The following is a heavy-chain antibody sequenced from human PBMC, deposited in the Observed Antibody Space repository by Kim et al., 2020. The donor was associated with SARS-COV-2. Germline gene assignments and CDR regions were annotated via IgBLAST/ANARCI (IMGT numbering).Heavy chain of an antibody. CDR3: ARDPLLFYYYDSSGYFDY. CDR2: ISSSGSTI. V-gene: IGHV3-11*01. J-gene: IGHJ4*02. Sequence: GGSLRLSCAASGFTFSDYYMSWIRQAPGKGLEWVSYISSSGSTIYYADSVKGRFTISRDNAKNSLYLQMNSLRAEDTAVYYCARDPLLFYYYDSSGYFDYWGQGTLVTVSS. D-gene: IGHD3-22*01. CDR1: GFTFSDYY.